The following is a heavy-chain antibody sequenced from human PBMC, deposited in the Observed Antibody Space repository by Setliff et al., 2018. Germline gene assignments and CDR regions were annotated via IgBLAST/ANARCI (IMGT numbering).Heavy chain of an antibody. V-gene: IGHV3-74*01. CDR3: AREGLTIFGVVIRRNYFDY. J-gene: IGHJ4*02. Sequence: GSLRLSCAASGFTFSSYWMHWVRQAPGKGLVWVSRINSDGSSTSYADSVKGRFTISRDNAKNTLYLQMNSLRAADTAVYYCAREGLTIFGVVIRRNYFDYWGQGTLVTVSS. CDR2: INSDGSST. CDR1: GFTFSSYW. D-gene: IGHD3-3*01.